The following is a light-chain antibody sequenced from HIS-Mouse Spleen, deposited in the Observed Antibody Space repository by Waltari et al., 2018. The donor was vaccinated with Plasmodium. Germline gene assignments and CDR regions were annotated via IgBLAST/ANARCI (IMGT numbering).Light chain of an antibody. CDR3: SSYAGSNNLV. CDR2: EFS. J-gene: IGLJ2*01. CDR1: SSDVGGYNY. V-gene: IGLV2-8*01. Sequence: QSALTQPPSASGSPGQSVTISCTGTSSDVGGYNYVSWYQQHPGKAPKLMSYEFSKRPPGVPYRCSGSKSGNTASLTVSGLQAEDEADYYCSSYAGSNNLVFGGGTKLTVL.